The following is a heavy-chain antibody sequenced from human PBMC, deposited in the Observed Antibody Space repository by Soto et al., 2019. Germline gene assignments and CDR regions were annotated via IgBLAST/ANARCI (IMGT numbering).Heavy chain of an antibody. V-gene: IGHV3-74*01. J-gene: IGHJ4*02. D-gene: IGHD2-2*01. CDR2: INSDGSNT. Sequence: EVLLVESGGGLVQPGGSLRLSCAASGFTFSSFWMHWVRQAPGEGLVWVSRINSDGSNTNYADSVKGRFTISRDNAKNTLYLQMNSLRAEDTAVYYCARGGVPAAMSYWGQGTLVTVSS. CDR1: GFTFSSFW. CDR3: ARGGVPAAMSY.